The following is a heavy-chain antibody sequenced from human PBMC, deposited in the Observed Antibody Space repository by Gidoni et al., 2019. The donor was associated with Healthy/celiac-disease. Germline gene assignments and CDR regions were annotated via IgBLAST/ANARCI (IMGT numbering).Heavy chain of an antibody. CDR1: GGTFSSYA. CDR2: IIPILGIA. Sequence: QVQLVQSGAAVKKPGSSVKVTCKASGGTFSSYAISWVRQAPGQGLEWMGRIIPILGIANYAQKFQGRVTITADKSTSTAYMELSSLRSEDTAVYYCARDADSGYDSPDAFDIWGQGTMVTVSS. D-gene: IGHD5-12*01. V-gene: IGHV1-69*04. CDR3: ARDADSGYDSPDAFDI. J-gene: IGHJ3*02.